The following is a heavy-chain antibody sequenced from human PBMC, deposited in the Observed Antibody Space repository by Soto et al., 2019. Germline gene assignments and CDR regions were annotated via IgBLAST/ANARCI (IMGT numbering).Heavy chain of an antibody. CDR1: GGTFSSYA. D-gene: IGHD2-2*01. J-gene: IGHJ6*01. V-gene: IGHV1-69*13. CDR2: IIPIFGTA. Sequence: SVKVSCKASGGTFSSYAISWVRQAPGQGLEWMGGIIPIFGTANYAQKFQGRVTITADESTSTAYMELSSLRSEDTAVYYCARFHVVVVPPPTHNSSGMAVSGQGSTLTIST. CDR3: ARFHVVVVPPPTHNSSGMAV.